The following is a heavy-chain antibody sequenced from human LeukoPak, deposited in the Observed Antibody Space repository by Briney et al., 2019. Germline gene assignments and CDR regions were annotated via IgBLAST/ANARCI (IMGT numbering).Heavy chain of an antibody. D-gene: IGHD1-7*01. CDR1: RFTFSSYA. J-gene: IGHJ6*02. Sequence: HPGGSLRLSCAASRFTFSSYAMSCVRQAPGKGLEWVSAISSSGGSTYYADSVKGRFTISRDNSKNTLYLQMNSLRAEDTAVYYCAKDGRKSLELRFIPSYYYYGMDVWGQGATVTVSS. CDR2: ISSSGGST. V-gene: IGHV3-23*01. CDR3: AKDGRKSLELRFIPSYYYYGMDV.